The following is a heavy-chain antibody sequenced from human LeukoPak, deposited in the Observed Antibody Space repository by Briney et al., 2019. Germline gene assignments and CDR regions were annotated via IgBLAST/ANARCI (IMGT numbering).Heavy chain of an antibody. CDR1: GFTFSSYG. V-gene: IGHV3-30*02. J-gene: IGHJ4*02. CDR2: IRYDGSNK. CDR3: AKDPTHYRVWDYYETIGLSY. D-gene: IGHD3-22*01. Sequence: PGGSLRLSCAASGFTFSSYGMHWVRQAPGKGLEWVAFIRYDGSNKYYADSVKGRFTISRDNSKNTLNLQMNSPRAEDTAVYYCAKDPTHYRVWDYYETIGLSYWGQGTLVTVSS.